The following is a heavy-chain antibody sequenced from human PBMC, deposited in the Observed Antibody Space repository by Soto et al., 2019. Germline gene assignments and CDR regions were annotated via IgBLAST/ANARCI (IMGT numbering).Heavy chain of an antibody. D-gene: IGHD6-13*01. J-gene: IGHJ4*02. CDR3: ARVRVAAAGGYFDY. CDR2: IGGPSGKT. V-gene: IGHV3-23*01. CDR1: GFTFSTYA. Sequence: EVQLLESGGGLVQPGGSLRLSCAASGFTFSTYAITWVRQAPGKGLEWVSSIGGPSGKTYYADSVKGRFTISRDNSKDTGYLQMNSLGAEDTALYFFARVRVAAAGGYFDYWGQGALVTVSS.